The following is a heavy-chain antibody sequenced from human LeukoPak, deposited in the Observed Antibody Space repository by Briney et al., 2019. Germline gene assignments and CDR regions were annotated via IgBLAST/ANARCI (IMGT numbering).Heavy chain of an antibody. J-gene: IGHJ4*02. CDR3: ARLRGATMPNPFDY. CDR1: GYRFTNYW. Sequence: GESLKISCKGSGYRFTNYWIGWVRQMPGKGLEWMGIIYPDDSDTRPSPTFQGQVTISADKSISTAYLQWSSLGASDTAMYYCARLRGATMPNPFDYWGQGTLVTVSS. CDR2: IYPDDSDT. D-gene: IGHD1-26*01. V-gene: IGHV5-51*01.